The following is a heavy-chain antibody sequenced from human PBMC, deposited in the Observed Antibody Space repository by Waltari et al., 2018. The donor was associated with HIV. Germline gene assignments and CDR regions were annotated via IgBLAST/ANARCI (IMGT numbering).Heavy chain of an antibody. D-gene: IGHD3-10*01. Sequence: EVQLEQSGAEMKKPGESLKISCKTSGYLFTTYWIGWASQMPGKGLEWMGIIYGGDSDTRYSPSFQGQVTISVDRSISTTYLQWSSLKASDTAIYYCARRNYYNYAMDVWGQGTTVIVSS. V-gene: IGHV5-51*03. J-gene: IGHJ6*02. CDR2: IYGGDSDT. CDR1: GYLFTTYW. CDR3: ARRNYYNYAMDV.